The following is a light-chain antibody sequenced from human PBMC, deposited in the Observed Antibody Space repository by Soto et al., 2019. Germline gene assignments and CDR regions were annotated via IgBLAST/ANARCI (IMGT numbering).Light chain of an antibody. Sequence: QAVLTQPRSVSGSPGQSVTISCTGTSSDVGGYNYVSWYQQHPGKAPKLMIYDVNKRPSGVPDRFSGSKSGNTASLTISGLQAEYEAYYYCCSYAGTSTLVFGSGPKVAVL. CDR3: CSYAGTSTLV. V-gene: IGLV2-11*01. J-gene: IGLJ1*01. CDR1: SSDVGGYNY. CDR2: DVN.